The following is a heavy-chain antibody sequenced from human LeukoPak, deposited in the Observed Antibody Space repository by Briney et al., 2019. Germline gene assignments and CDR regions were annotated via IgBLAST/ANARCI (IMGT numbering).Heavy chain of an antibody. CDR1: GGPISSYY. V-gene: IGHV4-4*07. CDR2: IYTSGNT. Sequence: SETLSLTCTVSGGPISSYYWNWIRQPAGRGLEWIGRIYTSGNTNYNPSLKGRVTISVDTSKNQFSLKLSSVTAADTAVYYCARDACSGGGCQTGWFDPWGQGTLVTVSS. D-gene: IGHD2-15*01. J-gene: IGHJ5*02. CDR3: ARDACSGGGCQTGWFDP.